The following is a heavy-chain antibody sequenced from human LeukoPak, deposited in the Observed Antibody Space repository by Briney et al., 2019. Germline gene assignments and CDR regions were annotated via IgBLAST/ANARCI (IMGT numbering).Heavy chain of an antibody. CDR3: ARIVVLVDAQNWFDP. J-gene: IGHJ5*02. D-gene: IGHD2-15*01. Sequence: QPGGSLRLSCAASGFSFSSYWMSWVRQAPGKGLEWVANMNQGGSEKYYVDSVKGRFTISRDNAKNSLYLQMNSLRAEDTAVYYCARIVVLVDAQNWFDPWGQGTLVTVSS. CDR1: GFSFSSYW. CDR2: MNQGGSEK. V-gene: IGHV3-7*01.